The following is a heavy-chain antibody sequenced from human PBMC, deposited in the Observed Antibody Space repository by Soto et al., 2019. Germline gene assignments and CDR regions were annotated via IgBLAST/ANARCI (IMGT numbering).Heavy chain of an antibody. D-gene: IGHD3-22*01. V-gene: IGHV4-59*12. CDR2: IYDNGIT. Sequence: QVVLQESGPGLVKPSETLSLTCSVSGGSITSYYWSWVRQPPGKGLEWFGYIYDNGITSQNPSLKSRVTMSADTSQNQFSRKLTSVTDADTAGYYCATLYDSNGYANVFDSWVQGILVPVTS. CDR1: GGSITSYY. CDR3: ATLYDSNGYANVFDS. J-gene: IGHJ5*01.